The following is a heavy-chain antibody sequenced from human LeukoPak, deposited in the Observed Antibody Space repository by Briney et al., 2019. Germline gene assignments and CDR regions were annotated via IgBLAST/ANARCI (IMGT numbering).Heavy chain of an antibody. J-gene: IGHJ3*02. Sequence: GGSLRLSCAASGFTFSSYGMHWVRQAPGKGLEWVAFIRYDGSNKYYADSVKGRFTISRDNSKNTLYLQMNSLRAEDTAVYYCAKGHQTLYGDYMGGAFDIWGQGTMVTVSS. CDR3: AKGHQTLYGDYMGGAFDI. CDR1: GFTFSSYG. D-gene: IGHD4-17*01. CDR2: IRYDGSNK. V-gene: IGHV3-30*02.